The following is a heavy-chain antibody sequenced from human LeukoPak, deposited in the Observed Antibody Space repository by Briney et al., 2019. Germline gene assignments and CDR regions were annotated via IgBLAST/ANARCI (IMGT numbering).Heavy chain of an antibody. CDR2: IKYDGSAS. CDR1: GFTFSNYW. Sequence: GGSLRLSCAASGFTFSNYWMHWIRQVPGKGLVWVSHIKYDGSASNYADSVKGRFTISRDNAKNTLYLQMNSLRAEDTAVYYCVSGSLQSGYNFDYWGQGALVTVSS. J-gene: IGHJ4*02. D-gene: IGHD3-3*01. V-gene: IGHV3-74*01. CDR3: VSGSLQSGYNFDY.